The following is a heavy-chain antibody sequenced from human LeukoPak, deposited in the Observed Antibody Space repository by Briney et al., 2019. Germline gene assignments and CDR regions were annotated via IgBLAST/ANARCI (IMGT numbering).Heavy chain of an antibody. D-gene: IGHD5-12*01. J-gene: IGHJ4*02. CDR1: GFPFSNYW. CDR2: ISSSGSFI. Sequence: KTGGSLRLSCAGSGFPFSNYWMAWVRQAPGKGLEWVSFISSSGSFIYYEDSVKGRFIITRDNAKNSLFLQLNSLRAEDTGVYYCARDQGSYTDYEVDYWGQGTLVTVSS. V-gene: IGHV3-21*01. CDR3: ARDQGSYTDYEVDY.